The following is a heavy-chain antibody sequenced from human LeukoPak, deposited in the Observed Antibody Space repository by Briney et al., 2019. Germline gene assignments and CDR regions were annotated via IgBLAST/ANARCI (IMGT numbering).Heavy chain of an antibody. D-gene: IGHD6-13*01. CDR3: ARIPASSSGAFDI. Sequence: PGGSLRLSCAASGFTFSSYAMIWVRQAPGRGLEGVSAIGSRGVTTYYAASVTGRFTIYRDNSKNTLYMQMNSLRVEDTAIYYCARIPASSSGAFDIWGQGTMVTVSS. CDR2: IGSRGVTT. V-gene: IGHV3-23*01. CDR1: GFTFSSYA. J-gene: IGHJ3*02.